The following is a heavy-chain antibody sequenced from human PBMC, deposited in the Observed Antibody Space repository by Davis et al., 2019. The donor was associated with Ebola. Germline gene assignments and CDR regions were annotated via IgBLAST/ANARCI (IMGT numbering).Heavy chain of an antibody. D-gene: IGHD6-19*01. J-gene: IGHJ4*01. CDR3: ARIPSLAGYFDY. V-gene: IGHV4-39*01. CDR2: MYYSGST. Sequence: PSETLSLTCTVSGGSISSSSYYWGWIRQPPGKGLEWIGSMYYSGSTYYNPSLKSRVTISVDTSKNQFSLKLSSVTAADTAVYYCARIPSLAGYFDYWGKEPWSPSPQ. CDR1: GGSISSSSYY.